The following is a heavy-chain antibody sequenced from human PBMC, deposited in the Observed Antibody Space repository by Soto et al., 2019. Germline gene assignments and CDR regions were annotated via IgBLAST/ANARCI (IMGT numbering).Heavy chain of an antibody. D-gene: IGHD5-18*01. CDR1: GGSISSGGYY. CDR3: ATGYSYGTDAFDI. CDR2: IYYSGST. J-gene: IGHJ3*02. V-gene: IGHV4-31*03. Sequence: QVQLQESGPGLVKPSQTLSLTCTVSGGSISSGGYYWSCIRQHPGKGLEWIGYIYYSGSTYYNPSLKSRVTISVDTSKNQFSLKLRSVTAADTAVYYCATGYSYGTDAFDIWGQGTMVTVSS.